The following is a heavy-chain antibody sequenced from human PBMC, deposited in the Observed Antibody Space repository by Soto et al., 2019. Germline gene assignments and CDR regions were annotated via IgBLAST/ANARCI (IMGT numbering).Heavy chain of an antibody. Sequence: ASVKVSCKASGGTFSSYAISWVRQAPGQGLEWMGGIIPIFGTANYAQKFQGRVTITADKSTSTAYMELSRLRSEDTAVYYCARVDYGSGSYGPLYYYGMDVWGQGTTVTVSS. D-gene: IGHD3-10*01. CDR2: IIPIFGTA. J-gene: IGHJ6*02. V-gene: IGHV1-69*06. CDR3: ARVDYGSGSYGPLYYYGMDV. CDR1: GGTFSSYA.